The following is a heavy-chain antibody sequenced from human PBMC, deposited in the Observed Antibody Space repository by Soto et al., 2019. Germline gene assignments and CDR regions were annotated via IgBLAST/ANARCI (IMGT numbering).Heavy chain of an antibody. CDR1: GGTFSSYA. CDR2: IIPIFGTA. Sequence: SVKVSCKDSGGTFSSYAISWVRQAPGQGLEWMGGIIPIFGTANYAQKFQGRVTITADESTSTAYMELSSLRSEDTAVYYCATDSGGTQEFDYWGQGTLVTSPQ. CDR3: ATDSGGTQEFDY. J-gene: IGHJ4*02. D-gene: IGHD1-1*01. V-gene: IGHV1-69*13.